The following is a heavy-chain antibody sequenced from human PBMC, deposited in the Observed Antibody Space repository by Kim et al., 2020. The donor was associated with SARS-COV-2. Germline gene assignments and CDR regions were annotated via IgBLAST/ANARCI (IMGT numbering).Heavy chain of an antibody. Sequence: SVKVSCKASGGTFSSYAISWVRQAPGQGLEWMGGIIPIFGTANYAQKFQGGVTFTATEPRATAKMDLTGLRPEDRAVDSFSRDTGRAFVVTPHYSYGL. D-gene: IGHD3-3*02. J-gene: IGHJ6*01. CDR1: GGTFSSYA. V-gene: IGHV1-69*13. CDR2: IIPIFGTA. CDR3: SRDTGRAFVVTPHYSYGL.